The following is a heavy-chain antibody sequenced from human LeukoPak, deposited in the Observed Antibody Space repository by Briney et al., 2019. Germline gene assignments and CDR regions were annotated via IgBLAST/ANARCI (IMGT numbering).Heavy chain of an antibody. Sequence: SQTLSLTCTVSGGSISSGGYYWSWIRQPPGKGLEWIGYIYHSGSTYYNPSLKSRVTISVDRSKNQFSLKLSSVTAADTAVYYCARDRGCSSTSCYLPTYYFDYWGQGTLVTVSS. V-gene: IGHV4-30-2*01. CDR2: IYHSGST. CDR1: GGSISSGGYY. D-gene: IGHD2-2*01. CDR3: ARDRGCSSTSCYLPTYYFDY. J-gene: IGHJ4*02.